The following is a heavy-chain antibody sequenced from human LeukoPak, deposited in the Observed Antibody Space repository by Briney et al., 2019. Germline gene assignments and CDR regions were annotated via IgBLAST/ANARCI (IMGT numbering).Heavy chain of an antibody. Sequence: SVKVSCKASGGTFSSYAISWVRQAPGQGLEWMGGIIPIFGTANYAQKFQGKVTITTDESTSTAYMELSSLRSEDTAVYYCARRGGRGDDYGDYGDGYYYYYYMDVWGKGTTVTVSS. CDR2: IIPIFGTA. V-gene: IGHV1-69*05. CDR1: GGTFSSYA. CDR3: ARRGGRGDDYGDYGDGYYYYYYMDV. D-gene: IGHD4-17*01. J-gene: IGHJ6*03.